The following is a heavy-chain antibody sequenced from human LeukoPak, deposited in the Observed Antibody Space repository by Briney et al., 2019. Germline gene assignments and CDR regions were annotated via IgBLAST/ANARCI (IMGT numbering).Heavy chain of an antibody. CDR2: ISYDGSNK. CDR3: VRGGSSSY. V-gene: IGHV3-30-3*01. D-gene: IGHD6-13*01. CDR1: GFTFSSYA. Sequence: GRSLRLSCAASGFTFSSYAMHWVRQAPGKGLEWVAVISYDGSNKYYADSVKGRFTISRDNSKNTLYLQMNSLRAEDTAVYYCVRGGSSSYWGQGTLVTVSS. J-gene: IGHJ4*02.